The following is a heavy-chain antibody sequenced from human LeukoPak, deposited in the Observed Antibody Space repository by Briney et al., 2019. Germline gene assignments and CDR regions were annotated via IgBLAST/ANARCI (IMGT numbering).Heavy chain of an antibody. V-gene: IGHV3-30*04. D-gene: IGHD2-2*01. CDR3: AREIVVVVPAALDY. CDR2: ISYDGSNK. J-gene: IGHJ4*02. CDR1: GSTFSSYA. Sequence: GGSLRLSCAASGSTFSSYAMHWVRQAPGKGLEWVAVISYDGSNKYYADSVKGRFTISRDNSKNTLYLQMNGLRAEDTAVYYCAREIVVVVPAALDYWGQGTLVTVSS.